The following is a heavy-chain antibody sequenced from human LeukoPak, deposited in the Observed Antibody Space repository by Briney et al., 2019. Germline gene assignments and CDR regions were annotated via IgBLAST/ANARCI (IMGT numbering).Heavy chain of an antibody. Sequence: GGSLRLSCAASGFTFSSYSMNWVRQAPGKGLEWVSSISSSSSYIYYADSVKGRFTISRDNAKNSLYLQMNSLRAEDTAVYYCARSGIAVAGPLYYYYGMDVWGQGTTVTVSS. CDR1: GFTFSSYS. CDR2: ISSSSSYI. CDR3: ARSGIAVAGPLYYYYGMDV. V-gene: IGHV3-21*01. J-gene: IGHJ6*02. D-gene: IGHD6-19*01.